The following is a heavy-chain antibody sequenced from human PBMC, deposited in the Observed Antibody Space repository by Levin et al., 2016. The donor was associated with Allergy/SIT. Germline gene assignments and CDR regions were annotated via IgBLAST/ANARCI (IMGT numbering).Heavy chain of an antibody. J-gene: IGHJ3*02. CDR1: GFTFSDYY. CDR3: VREKRTLDALDI. V-gene: IGHV3-11*06. Sequence: GESLKISCAASGFTFSDYYMSWIRQAPGKGLEWVSSISSISTYTNYADSVKGRFTISRDSAKNTLYLEMNGLGVEDTAVYYCVREKRTLDALDIWGRGTMVTVSS. CDR2: ISSISTYT.